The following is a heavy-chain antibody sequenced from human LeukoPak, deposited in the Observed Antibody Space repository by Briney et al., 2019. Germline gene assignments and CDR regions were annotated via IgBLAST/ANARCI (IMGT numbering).Heavy chain of an antibody. Sequence: SETLSLTCTVSGGSISSYYWSWIRQPPGKGLEWIGYIYYSGSTNYNPSLKSRVTISVDTPKNQFSLKLSSVTAADTAVYYCARHYLGQWLIDYWGQGTLVTVSS. CDR1: GGSISSYY. CDR3: ARHYLGQWLIDY. J-gene: IGHJ4*02. CDR2: IYYSGST. V-gene: IGHV4-59*08. D-gene: IGHD6-19*01.